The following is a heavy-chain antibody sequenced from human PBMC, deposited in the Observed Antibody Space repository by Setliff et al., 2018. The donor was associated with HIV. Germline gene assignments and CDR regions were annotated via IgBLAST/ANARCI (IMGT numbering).Heavy chain of an antibody. D-gene: IGHD3-9*01. CDR3: AREYLLHSNTRPCPQLSDWSFADTGSSWRCL. Sequence: GASVKVSCKASGYTFTSYGISWVRQAPGQGLEWMGWISAYNGNTNYAQKLQGRVTMTTDTSTSTAYMELRSLRSDDTAVYYCAREYLLHSNTRPCPQLSDWSFADTGSSWRCLW. J-gene: IGHJ2*01. CDR2: ISAYNGNT. V-gene: IGHV1-18*01. CDR1: GYTFTSYG.